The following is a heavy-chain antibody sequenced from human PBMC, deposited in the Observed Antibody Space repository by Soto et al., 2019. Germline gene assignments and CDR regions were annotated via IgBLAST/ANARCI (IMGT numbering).Heavy chain of an antibody. CDR2: ISISLSHI. D-gene: IGHD3-16*02. CDR1: GFTFSSYT. V-gene: IGHV3-21*01. CDR3: ARDQGSDNVWGSYRYTDYFYGMDV. Sequence: GGSLRLSCAASGFTFSSYTMNWVRQATGKGLEWVSYISISLSHIYYADSVKGRFTISRDNVKNSLYLQMNSLRVEDTAVYYCARDQGSDNVWGSYRYTDYFYGMDVWGQGTTVTVSS. J-gene: IGHJ6*02.